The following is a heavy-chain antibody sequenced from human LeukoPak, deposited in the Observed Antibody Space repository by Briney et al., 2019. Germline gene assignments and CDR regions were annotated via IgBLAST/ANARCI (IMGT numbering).Heavy chain of an antibody. CDR3: AREGSMVPGVMFAY. CDR2: ISGSSTTS. J-gene: IGHJ4*02. Sequence: GGSLRLSCAASGFIFSSDSMSWVRQAPGKGLEWLSYISGSSTTSFYADSVKGRFTISRDNAKNSLYLQMNSLRDEDTAVYYCAREGSMVPGVMFAYWGQGIRVTVSS. D-gene: IGHD3-10*01. V-gene: IGHV3-48*02. CDR1: GFIFSSDS.